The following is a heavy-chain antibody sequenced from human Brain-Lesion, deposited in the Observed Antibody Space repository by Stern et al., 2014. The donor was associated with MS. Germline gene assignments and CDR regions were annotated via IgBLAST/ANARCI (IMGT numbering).Heavy chain of an antibody. D-gene: IGHD3-3*01. Sequence: VHLVESGAEVKKPGASVKVSCKTSGYIFTGYYIHWVRQAPGQGLEWMAWIKPNTGGTKYAQKVQGRVTMSRDTSISTAYVELSSLTSDDTAVYYCARDQRGITIFGVVTDYYYLGMDVWGQGTTVTVSS. CDR3: ARDQRGITIFGVVTDYYYLGMDV. CDR1: GYIFTGYY. CDR2: IKPNTGGT. J-gene: IGHJ6*02. V-gene: IGHV1-2*02.